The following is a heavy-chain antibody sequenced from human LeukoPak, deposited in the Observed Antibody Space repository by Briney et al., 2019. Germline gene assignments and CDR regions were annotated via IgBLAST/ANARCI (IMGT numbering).Heavy chain of an antibody. CDR2: MNPNSGNT. V-gene: IGHV1-8*01. D-gene: IGHD3-22*01. CDR3: ARGLGYYDSSGYLNDAFDI. Sequence: ASVKVSCKASGYTFTSYDINWVRQATGQGLEWMGWMNPNSGNTGYAQKFQGRVTMTRNTSISTAYMELSSLRSEDTAVYYCARGLGYYDSSGYLNDAFDIWGQGTMVTVSS. CDR1: GYTFTSYD. J-gene: IGHJ3*02.